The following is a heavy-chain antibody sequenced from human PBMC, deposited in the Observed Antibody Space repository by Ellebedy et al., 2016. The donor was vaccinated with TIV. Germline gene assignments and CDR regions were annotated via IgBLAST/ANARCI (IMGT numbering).Heavy chain of an antibody. D-gene: IGHD3-22*01. CDR1: GGSFSSISYS. V-gene: IGHV4-39*01. CDR2: IYYSGST. J-gene: IGHJ4*02. Sequence: MPSETLSLTCTVSGGSFSSISYSWGCIRQPPGKGLAWLGSIYYSGSTYYNPSLKSRVTISVDTSKNQFSLKLSSVTAADTAVYYCARVGSGYSLKSPFDYWGQGTLVTVSS. CDR3: ARVGSGYSLKSPFDY.